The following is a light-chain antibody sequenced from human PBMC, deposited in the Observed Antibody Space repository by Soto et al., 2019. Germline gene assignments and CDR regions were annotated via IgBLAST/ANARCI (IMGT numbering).Light chain of an antibody. CDR2: EVS. J-gene: IGLJ2*01. Sequence: QSVLTQPASVSGSPGQSITISCTGTSSDVGGYNYVSWYQQHPGKAPKLMIYEVSNRPSEVSNRFSGSKSGNTASLTISGLQAEDDGNYYCSSYTSGSTLVVFGGGTKLTVL. CDR1: SSDVGGYNY. V-gene: IGLV2-14*01. CDR3: SSYTSGSTLVV.